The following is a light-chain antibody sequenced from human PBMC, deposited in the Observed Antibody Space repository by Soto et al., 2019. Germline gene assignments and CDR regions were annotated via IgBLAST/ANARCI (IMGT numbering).Light chain of an antibody. J-gene: IGKJ4*01. V-gene: IGKV1-33*01. CDR1: QDISNY. Sequence: DIQMTQSPSSLSASVGDRVTITCQASQDISNYLNWYQQKPGKAPKLLSYDASNLETGVPSRFSGSGSGTDFTFTISSLQPEDIATYYCQQYGSLPPLTFGGGTKVGIK. CDR2: DAS. CDR3: QQYGSLPPLT.